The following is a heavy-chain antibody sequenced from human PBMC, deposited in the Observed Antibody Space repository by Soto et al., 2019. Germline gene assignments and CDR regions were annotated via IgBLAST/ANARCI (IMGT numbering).Heavy chain of an antibody. CDR1: GYTFSNYG. CDR3: AKEEVSQTLDY. CDR2: ISPFNGNI. J-gene: IGHJ4*01. Sequence: GSSVKVSCKASGYTFSNYGISWVRPAPGQGREWMGCISPFNGNIKYGQNFQGRVTMTTDTSTSISYMELTSLRSDDTAVYYCAKEEVSQTLDYW. V-gene: IGHV1-18*01.